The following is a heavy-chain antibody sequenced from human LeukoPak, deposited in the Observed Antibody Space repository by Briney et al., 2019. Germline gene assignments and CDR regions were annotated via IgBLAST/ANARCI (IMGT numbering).Heavy chain of an antibody. D-gene: IGHD3-22*01. CDR3: ARDSSGYRRAYDY. CDR2: IWYDGSNK. CDR1: GFTFSSYG. Sequence: PGRSLRLSCAASGFTFSSYGMHWVRQAPGKGLEWVAVIWYDGSNKYYADSVKGRFTISRDNAKNSLCLQMNSLRAEDTAVYYCARDSSGYRRAYDYWGQGTLVTVSS. J-gene: IGHJ4*02. V-gene: IGHV3-33*01.